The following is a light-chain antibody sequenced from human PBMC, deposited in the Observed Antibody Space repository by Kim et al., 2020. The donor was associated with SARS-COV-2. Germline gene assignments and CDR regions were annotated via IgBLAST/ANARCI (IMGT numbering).Light chain of an antibody. CDR1: SSNIGSNS. J-gene: IGLJ3*02. CDR2: YNN. Sequence: ELTQPPSASGTPGQRVSISCSGSSSNIGSNSVNWYQQLPGAAPKLIIYYNNQRPSGVPDRFSGSKSGTSASLAISGLQSEDEADFYCAVSDESLNGWMFGGGTQLTVL. V-gene: IGLV1-44*01. CDR3: AVSDESLNGWM.